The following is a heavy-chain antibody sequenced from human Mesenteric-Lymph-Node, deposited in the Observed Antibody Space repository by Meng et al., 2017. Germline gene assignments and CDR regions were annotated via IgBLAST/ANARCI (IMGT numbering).Heavy chain of an antibody. CDR1: GGSISSINW. CDR2: MDYRGST. J-gene: IGHJ4*02. D-gene: IGHD2-2*01. CDR3: ARGELLWDY. Sequence: QWPLQASGPGLAMPSETLSLTCAVSGGSISSINWWTWVRQPPGKGLEWIGYMDYRGSTFYNPSLKSRVTISVDTSKNQFSLKLSSVTAADTAVYFGARGELLWDYWGQGTLVTVSS. V-gene: IGHV4-4*02.